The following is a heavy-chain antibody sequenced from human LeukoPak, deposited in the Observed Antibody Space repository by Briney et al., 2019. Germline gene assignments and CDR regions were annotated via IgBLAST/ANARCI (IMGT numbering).Heavy chain of an antibody. CDR2: ISGLGEKT. V-gene: IGHV3-23*01. CDR3: ARGNVIIPDYGGPDFDY. D-gene: IGHD4/OR15-4a*01. CDR1: GFTFYNFA. Sequence: PGGSLRLSCATSGFTFYNFAMSWARQAPGKGLEWVSHISGLGEKTYYADSVQGRFTVSRDNSKNTLYLQMNSLRVEDTALYYCARGNVIIPDYGGPDFDYWGQGTQVAVS. J-gene: IGHJ4*02.